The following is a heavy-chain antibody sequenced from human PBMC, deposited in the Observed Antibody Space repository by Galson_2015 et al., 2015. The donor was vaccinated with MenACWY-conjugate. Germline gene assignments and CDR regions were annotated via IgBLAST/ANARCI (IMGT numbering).Heavy chain of an antibody. D-gene: IGHD1-26*01. CDR3: ARHPPGGRGMDV. CDR1: GYNFITYW. J-gene: IGHJ6*02. Sequence: QSGAEVKKPGESLKISCKGSGYNFITYWIGWVRQMPGKGLEWVGLIPPIDSKTRYSPAFEGQATISADKSISTAYLQWNSLQASDTAMYYCARHPPGGRGMDVWGQGTTVTVSS. V-gene: IGHV5-51*01. CDR2: IPPIDSKT.